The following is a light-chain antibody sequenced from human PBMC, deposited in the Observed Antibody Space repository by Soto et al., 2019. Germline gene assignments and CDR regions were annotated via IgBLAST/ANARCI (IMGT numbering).Light chain of an antibody. CDR2: EDN. CDR1: SGSIASNY. Sequence: NFMLTQPHSVSESPGKTVTISCTGSSGSIASNYVQWYQQRPGSAPPTVIYEDNQRPSGVPDLFSGSIDSSSNSASLTISGLKTEDEADYYCQSYDSSNAFVVFGGGTKLTVL. J-gene: IGLJ2*01. V-gene: IGLV6-57*02. CDR3: QSYDSSNAFVV.